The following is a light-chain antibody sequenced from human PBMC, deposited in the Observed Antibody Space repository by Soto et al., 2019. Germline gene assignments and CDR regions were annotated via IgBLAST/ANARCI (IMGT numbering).Light chain of an antibody. J-gene: IGKJ1*01. Sequence: EIVLMQSPGTLSLSPGERATLSCRASQSVSSSYLAWYQQKPGQAPRLLISDASNRATGIPARFSGSGSGTEFTLTISSLQSEDFAVYYCQQYSNWPWTFGQGTKVDIK. CDR3: QQYSNWPWT. CDR2: DAS. V-gene: IGKV3D-15*01. CDR1: QSVSSSY.